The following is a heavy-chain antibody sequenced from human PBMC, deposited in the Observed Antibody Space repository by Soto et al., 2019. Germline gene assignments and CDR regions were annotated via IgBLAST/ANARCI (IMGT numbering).Heavy chain of an antibody. J-gene: IGHJ6*03. CDR2: IYWDDDK. CDR1: GFSLSTSEVG. CDR3: AHFSGDYGDHYYMDV. D-gene: IGHD4-17*01. V-gene: IGHV2-5*02. Sequence: SGPTRVNTTQTLTMTCNFSGFSLSTSEVGVGWIRQPPGKALEWLALIYWDDDKRYSPSLKSRLTITKDTSKNQVVLTMTNMDPVDTATYYFAHFSGDYGDHYYMDVWGKGTTVTVS.